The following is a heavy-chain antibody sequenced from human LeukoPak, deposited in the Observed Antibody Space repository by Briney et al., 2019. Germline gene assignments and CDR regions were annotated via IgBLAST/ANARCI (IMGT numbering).Heavy chain of an antibody. Sequence: GRSLRLSCAASGFTFSSYGMHWVRQAPGKGLEWVAVIWYDGSNKYYADSVKGRFTISRDNSKNTLYLQMNSLRAEDTAVYYCARDRQYDFWSGYYGYYYGMDVWGQGTTVTVSS. CDR3: ARDRQYDFWSGYYGYYYGMDV. J-gene: IGHJ6*02. CDR1: GFTFSSYG. D-gene: IGHD3-3*01. V-gene: IGHV3-33*01. CDR2: IWYDGSNK.